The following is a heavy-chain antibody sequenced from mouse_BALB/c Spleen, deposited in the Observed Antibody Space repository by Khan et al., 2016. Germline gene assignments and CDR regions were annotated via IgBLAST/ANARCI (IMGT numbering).Heavy chain of an antibody. D-gene: IGHD2-3*01. CDR2: ISCYNGAT. CDR3: ARSGDGYYVGGFYAMDQ. Sequence: LVKTGASVKISCKASGYSFTGYYMHWVKQSHGKSLEWIGYISCYNGATSYNQKFKGRATFAVDTSSSTSYMQFNSLTSEDSAVYYCARSGDGYYVGGFYAMDQWGQGTSVTVSS. V-gene: IGHV1S34*01. J-gene: IGHJ4*01. CDR1: GYSFTGYY.